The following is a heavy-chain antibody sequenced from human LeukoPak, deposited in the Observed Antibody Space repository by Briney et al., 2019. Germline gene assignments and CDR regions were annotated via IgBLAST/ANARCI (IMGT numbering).Heavy chain of an antibody. V-gene: IGHV1-69*06. CDR3: ARDYQGVTVGFDP. CDR1: GGTISSYA. Sequence: SVKVSCKASGGTISSYAISWVRQAPGQGLGWMGGIIPIFGTANYAQKFQGRVTITADRSTSTAYMELSSLRSEDTAVYYCARDYQGVTVGFDPWGQGTLVTVSS. J-gene: IGHJ5*02. D-gene: IGHD3-10*01. CDR2: IIPIFGTA.